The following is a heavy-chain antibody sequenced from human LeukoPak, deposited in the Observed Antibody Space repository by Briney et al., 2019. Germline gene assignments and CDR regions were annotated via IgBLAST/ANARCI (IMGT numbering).Heavy chain of an antibody. J-gene: IGHJ4*02. CDR3: ARVLAVAMVREGFDY. CDR1: GYTFTSYG. V-gene: IGHV1-18*01. Sequence: ASVKVSCKASGYTFTSYGISWVRQAPGQGLEWMGWISSYNDNTNYAQILQGRVTMTTDTSTSTAYMELSSLRPDDTAVYYCARVLAVAMVREGFDYWGQGTLVTVSS. CDR2: ISSYNDNT. D-gene: IGHD3-10*01.